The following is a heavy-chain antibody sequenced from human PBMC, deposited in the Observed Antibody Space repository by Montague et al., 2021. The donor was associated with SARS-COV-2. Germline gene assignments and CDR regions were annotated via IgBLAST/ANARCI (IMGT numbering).Heavy chain of an antibody. CDR1: GVSLGGATYH. CDR2: IFYSGXV. Sequence: SETLSLTCSVSGVSLGGATYHWTWIRQRPGKGLEWIGYIFYSGXVXYXXSLRSRLTMSVDTSKNQFSLNLSSVTAADTALYFCARDAVGGLDVWGQGTTVTVSS. CDR3: ARDAVGGLDV. V-gene: IGHV4-30-4*02. D-gene: IGHD6-19*01. J-gene: IGHJ6*02.